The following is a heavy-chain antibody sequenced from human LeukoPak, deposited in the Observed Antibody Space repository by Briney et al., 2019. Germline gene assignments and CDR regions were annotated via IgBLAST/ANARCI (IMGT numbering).Heavy chain of an antibody. D-gene: IGHD2-8*01. Sequence: SETLSLTCTVSGGSISTYYWSWIRQPPGKGLEWIGYISYSGSTNYNPSLKSRVTISLDTSKNQFSLKLSSVTAADTAVYYCASGDGVQTLNFDSWGQGTLVTVSS. CDR2: ISYSGST. V-gene: IGHV4-59*01. CDR3: ASGDGVQTLNFDS. J-gene: IGHJ4*02. CDR1: GGSISTYY.